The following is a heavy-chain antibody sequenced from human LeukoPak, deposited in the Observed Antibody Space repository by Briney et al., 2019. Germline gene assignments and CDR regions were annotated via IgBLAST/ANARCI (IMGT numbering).Heavy chain of an antibody. CDR1: GGSISSYY. Sequence: SETLSLTCTVSGGSISSYYWSWIRQPPGKGLEWIGYIYYSGSTNYNPSLKSRVTISVDTSKNQFSLKLSSVTAAGTAVYYCARVSTSNIVFDYWGQGTLVTVSS. J-gene: IGHJ4*02. D-gene: IGHD2/OR15-2a*01. CDR3: ARVSTSNIVFDY. V-gene: IGHV4-59*01. CDR2: IYYSGST.